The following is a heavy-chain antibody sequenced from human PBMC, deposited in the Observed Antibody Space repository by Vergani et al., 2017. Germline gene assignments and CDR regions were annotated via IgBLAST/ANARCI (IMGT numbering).Heavy chain of an antibody. CDR2: IYTSGST. D-gene: IGHD3-22*01. Sequence: QVQLQESGPGLVKPSQTLSLTCTVSGGPISSGSYYWSWIRQPAGKGLEWIGRIYTSGSTNYNPSLKSRVTISVDTSKNQFSLKLSSVTAAYTAVYYCARSYYYDSSGYYKPFDYWGQGTLVTVSS. CDR3: ARSYYYDSSGYYKPFDY. V-gene: IGHV4-61*02. CDR1: GGPISSGSYY. J-gene: IGHJ4*02.